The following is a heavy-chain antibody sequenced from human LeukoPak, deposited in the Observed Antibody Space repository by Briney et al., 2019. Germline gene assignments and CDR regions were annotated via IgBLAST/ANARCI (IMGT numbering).Heavy chain of an antibody. V-gene: IGHV3-7*01. J-gene: IGHJ4*02. CDR1: GFTFGRYW. D-gene: IGHD3-3*01. Sequence: GGSLRPSCVASGFTFGRYWMSWVRQAPGKGLEWVANIKLDGSEKNYVDSVKGRFTISRDNAKNSLYLQMNSLRAEDTAVYYCARDRVEKYYDFWSGYYELDYWGQGTLVTVSS. CDR2: IKLDGSEK. CDR3: ARDRVEKYYDFWSGYYELDY.